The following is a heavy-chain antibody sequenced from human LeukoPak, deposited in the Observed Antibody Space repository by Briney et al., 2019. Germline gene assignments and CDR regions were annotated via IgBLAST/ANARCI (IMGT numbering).Heavy chain of an antibody. V-gene: IGHV1-46*01. CDR2: INPSGGST. CDR3: ARGGASDAFDI. CDR1: GYTFTSYY. Sequence: ASVKVSCXASGYTFTSYYMHWVRQAHGQGLEWMGIINPSGGSTSYAQKFQGRVTMTRDTSTSTVYMELSSLRSGDTAVYYCARGGASDAFDIWGQGTMVTVSS. J-gene: IGHJ3*02.